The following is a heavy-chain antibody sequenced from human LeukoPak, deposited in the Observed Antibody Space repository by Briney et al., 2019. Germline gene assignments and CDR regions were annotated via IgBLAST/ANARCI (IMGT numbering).Heavy chain of an antibody. D-gene: IGHD6-13*01. CDR3: AKDRYSSKIFDY. CDR1: GFTFSSYA. J-gene: IGHJ4*02. V-gene: IGHV3-23*01. Sequence: PGGSLRLSCAASGFTFSSYAMSWVRQAPGKGLEWVSAISGSGGSTYYADSVKGRFTISRDNSKNTLYLQMNSLRAGDTAVYYCAKDRYSSKIFDYWGQGTLVTVSS. CDR2: ISGSGGST.